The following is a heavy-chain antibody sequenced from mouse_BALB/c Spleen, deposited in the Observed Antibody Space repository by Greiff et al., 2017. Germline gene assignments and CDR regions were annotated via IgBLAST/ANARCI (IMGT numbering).Heavy chain of an antibody. Sequence: DVMLVESGGGLVKPGGSLKLSCAASGFTFSSYAMSWVRQTPEKRLEWVASISSGGSTYYPDSVKGRFTISRDNARNILYLQMSSLRSEDTAMYYCARGNWDTIDYWGQGTTLTVSS. CDR2: ISSGGST. D-gene: IGHD4-1*01. CDR3: ARGNWDTIDY. CDR1: GFTFSSYA. V-gene: IGHV5-6-5*01. J-gene: IGHJ2*01.